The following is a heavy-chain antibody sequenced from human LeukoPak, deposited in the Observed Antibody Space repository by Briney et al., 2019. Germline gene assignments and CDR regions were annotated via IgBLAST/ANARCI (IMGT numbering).Heavy chain of an antibody. J-gene: IGHJ4*02. Sequence: GGSLRLSCAASGFTFSHTWMSWVRQAPGKGLEWVGRIKSNTDGGTTEYAASVKGRFTISRDDSKSIAYLQMNSLKTEDTAVYYCTRAYMGEDYWGQGTLVTVSS. CDR3: TRAYMGEDY. CDR2: IKSNTDGGTT. CDR1: GFTFSHTW. D-gene: IGHD2-21*01. V-gene: IGHV3-15*01.